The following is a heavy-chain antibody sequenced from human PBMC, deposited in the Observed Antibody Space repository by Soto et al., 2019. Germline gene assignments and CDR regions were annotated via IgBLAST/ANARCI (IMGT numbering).Heavy chain of an antibody. D-gene: IGHD2-21*01. Sequence: QVQLVESGGGVVQPGRSLRLSCAASGFTFSSYGMHWVRQAPGKGLEWVAVIWYDGSNKYYADSVKGRFTISRDNSKNKLYLQMSSLRAEDTAVYYCAREGGDSLGFDYWGQGTLVTVSS. CDR2: IWYDGSNK. J-gene: IGHJ4*02. V-gene: IGHV3-33*01. CDR3: AREGGDSLGFDY. CDR1: GFTFSSYG.